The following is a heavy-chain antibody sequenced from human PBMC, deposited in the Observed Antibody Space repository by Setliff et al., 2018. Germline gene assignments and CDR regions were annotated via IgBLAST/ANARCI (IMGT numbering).Heavy chain of an antibody. Sequence: SETLSLTCAASGGSFSDYYWNWIRQPPGKGLEWIGEINHSGSTNYNPSLKSRVTISVDTSKNQFSLKLTSVTAADTAVYYCARNPDFLQYSFDLWGRGTLVTVSS. CDR2: INHSGST. V-gene: IGHV4-34*01. D-gene: IGHD5-12*01. CDR1: GGSFSDYY. CDR3: ARNPDFLQYSFDL. J-gene: IGHJ2*01.